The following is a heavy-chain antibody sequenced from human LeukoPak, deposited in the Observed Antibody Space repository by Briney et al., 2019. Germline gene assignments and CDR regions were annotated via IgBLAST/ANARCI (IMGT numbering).Heavy chain of an antibody. CDR1: GFTLSSYW. D-gene: IGHD3-22*01. Sequence: PGGSLRLSCAASGFTLSSYWMSWVRQPPGKGLEWIGEINHSGSTNYNPSLKSRVTISVDTSKNQFSLKLSSVTAADTAVYYCARVYYDSSGYYHYYYYYYMDVWGKGTTVTVSS. J-gene: IGHJ6*03. CDR3: ARVYYDSSGYYHYYYYYYMDV. V-gene: IGHV4-34*01. CDR2: INHSGST.